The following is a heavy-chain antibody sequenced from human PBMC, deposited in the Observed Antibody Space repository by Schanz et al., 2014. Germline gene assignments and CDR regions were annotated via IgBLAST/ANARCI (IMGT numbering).Heavy chain of an antibody. CDR2: IHYSGST. CDR3: ARLNYDSSGYPYYYGMDV. V-gene: IGHV4-59*08. Sequence: QVQLQESGPGLVKPSETLSLTCSVSGGSIRNYYWNWIRQPPGKGVEWIGYIHYSGSTNYNPSLESRAASAFPTSKNQSPRRLASVTAADTAVYYCARLNYDSSGYPYYYGMDVWGQGTTVTVSS. D-gene: IGHD3-22*01. CDR1: GGSIRNYY. J-gene: IGHJ6*02.